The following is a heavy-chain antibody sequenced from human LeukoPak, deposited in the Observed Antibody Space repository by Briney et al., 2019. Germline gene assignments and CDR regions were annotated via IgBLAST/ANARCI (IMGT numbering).Heavy chain of an antibody. Sequence: GGSLRLSCAASGFTFSSYWMSWVRQAPGKGLEWVSAISGSGGSTYYADSVKGRFTISRDNSENTLYLQMNSLRAEDTAVYYCAKAGNDYVWGSYRDYYFDYWGQGTLVTVSS. J-gene: IGHJ4*02. CDR1: GFTFSSYW. D-gene: IGHD3-16*02. CDR3: AKAGNDYVWGSYRDYYFDY. CDR2: ISGSGGST. V-gene: IGHV3-23*01.